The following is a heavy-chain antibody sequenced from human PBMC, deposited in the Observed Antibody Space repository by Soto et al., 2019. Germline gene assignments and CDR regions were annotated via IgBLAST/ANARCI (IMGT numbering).Heavy chain of an antibody. CDR1: GYTFTNYG. CDR2: ISGYKGNT. Sequence: QVQLVQSGAEVKKSGASVQVSCKASGYTFTNYGISWVRQAPGQGLEWMGWISGYKGNTNYAQKFQGRVIMTIDTSTSTAYMELRSLRSDDTAFYYCAREGPEHYVSEPFDFWGQGTLVTVSS. D-gene: IGHD3-16*01. J-gene: IGHJ4*02. CDR3: AREGPEHYVSEPFDF. V-gene: IGHV1-18*01.